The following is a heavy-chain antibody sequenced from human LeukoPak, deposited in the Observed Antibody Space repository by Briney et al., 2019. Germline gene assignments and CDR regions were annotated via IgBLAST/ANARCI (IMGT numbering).Heavy chain of an antibody. Sequence: GGSLRLSCAASGFTFSGYVMSWVRQAPGKGLEWVSAISDNSVSTYYADSVKGRFTVSRDNSKNTLYLQMNSLRVEDTAVYFCAKASSRPRPYYFDYWGQGTLVTVSS. CDR1: GFTFSGYV. CDR2: ISDNSVST. CDR3: AKASSRPRPYYFDY. V-gene: IGHV3-23*01. J-gene: IGHJ4*02.